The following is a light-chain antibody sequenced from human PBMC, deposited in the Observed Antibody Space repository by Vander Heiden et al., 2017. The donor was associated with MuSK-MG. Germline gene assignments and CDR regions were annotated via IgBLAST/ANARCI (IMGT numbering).Light chain of an antibody. V-gene: IGLV3-19*01. CDR2: GKN. Sequence: SSELTQDPAVSVALGQTVRITCQGDSLRSYYASWYQQKPGQAPVLVIYGKNKRASGIPDRFSGSSSGNTASLTITGAQAEDEADYYCNSRDSSGNHSVFGGGTKLTVL. CDR3: NSRDSSGNHSV. J-gene: IGLJ2*01. CDR1: SLRSYY.